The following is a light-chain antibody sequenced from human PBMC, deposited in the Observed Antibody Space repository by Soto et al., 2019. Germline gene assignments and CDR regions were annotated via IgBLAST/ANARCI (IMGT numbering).Light chain of an antibody. Sequence: QSVLTQPPSVSAAPGQKVTISCSGSSSNIGNNYVSWYQQLPGTAPKLLIYDNTRRTSGIPDRSSGSKSGTSATLGITGLQTGDEADYYCGTWDNSLSVVVFGGGTKVTVL. J-gene: IGLJ2*01. CDR2: DNT. V-gene: IGLV1-51*01. CDR3: GTWDNSLSVVV. CDR1: SSNIGNNY.